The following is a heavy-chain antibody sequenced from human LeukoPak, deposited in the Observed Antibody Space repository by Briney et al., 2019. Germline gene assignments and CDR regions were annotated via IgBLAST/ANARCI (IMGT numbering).Heavy chain of an antibody. CDR3: ATIGELPDLYFDY. D-gene: IGHD1-26*01. CDR2: FDPEDGET. Sequence: ASVKVSCKVSGYTLTELSMHWVRQAPGKGLEWMGGFDPEDGETIYAQKFQGRVTMTEDTSTDTTYMELSSLRSEDTAVYYCATIGELPDLYFDYWGQGTLVTVSS. CDR1: GYTLTELS. V-gene: IGHV1-24*01. J-gene: IGHJ4*02.